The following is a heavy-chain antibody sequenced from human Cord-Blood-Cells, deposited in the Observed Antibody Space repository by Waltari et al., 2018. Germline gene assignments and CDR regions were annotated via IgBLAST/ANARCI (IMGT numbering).Heavy chain of an antibody. CDR1: GYTLTESS. CDR2: FDPEDGET. D-gene: IGHD5-12*01. CDR3: ALGRGYDDAFDI. J-gene: IGHJ3*02. V-gene: IGHV1-24*01. Sequence: QVQLVQSGAEVKKPGASVKVSCTVSGYTLTESSMPWVRQAPGKGLEWMGGFDPEDGETIYAQKFQGRVTMTEDTSTDTAYMELSSLRSEDTAVYYCALGRGYDDAFDIWGQGTMVTVSS.